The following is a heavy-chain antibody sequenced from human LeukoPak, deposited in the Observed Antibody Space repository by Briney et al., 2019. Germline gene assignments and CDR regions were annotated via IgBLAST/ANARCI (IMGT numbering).Heavy chain of an antibody. CDR2: ISHSENT. D-gene: IGHD1-26*01. J-gene: IGHJ4*02. CDR1: GDSISRSNW. Sequence: SETLSLTCAVSGDSISRSNWWSWVRQPPGKGLEWIGEISHSENTNYNPSLKSRVTISADKSKNQFTLKLNSVTAADTAVYYCARRLVGASRDLDYWGQGTLVTVSS. V-gene: IGHV4-4*02. CDR3: ARRLVGASRDLDY.